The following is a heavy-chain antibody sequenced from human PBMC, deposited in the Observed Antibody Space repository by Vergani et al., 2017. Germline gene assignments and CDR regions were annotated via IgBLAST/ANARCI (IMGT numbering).Heavy chain of an antibody. CDR3: ARVATIGWFDP. CDR1: GFTFRRYR. Sequence: EVQLVESGGGAVQEGGWGRLSCAADGFTFRRYRMNWVRQAPGKGLEWVSYISSSSSTIYYADSVKGRFTISRDNAKNSLYLQMNSLRAEDTAVYYCARVATIGWFDPWGQGTLVTVSS. V-gene: IGHV3-48*01. CDR2: ISSSSSTI. J-gene: IGHJ5*02. D-gene: IGHD5-12*01.